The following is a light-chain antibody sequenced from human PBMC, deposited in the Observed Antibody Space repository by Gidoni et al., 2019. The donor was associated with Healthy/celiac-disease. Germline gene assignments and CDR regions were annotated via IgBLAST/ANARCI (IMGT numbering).Light chain of an antibody. J-gene: IGKJ3*01. CDR3: QQYGSSPGFT. CDR2: GAS. V-gene: IGKV3-20*01. CDR1: QSVSRSY. Sequence: EIVFTQSPGTLSLSPGERATLSCRASQSVSRSYLAWYQQKPGQAPRLLIYGASSRATGIPDRFSGSGSGTDFTLTISRLEPEDFAVYYCQQYGSSPGFTFGPGTKVDIK.